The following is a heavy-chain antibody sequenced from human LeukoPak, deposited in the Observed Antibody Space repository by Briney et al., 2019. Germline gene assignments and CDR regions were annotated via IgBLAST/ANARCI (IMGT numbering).Heavy chain of an antibody. Sequence: QPGGSLRPSCAASGFTFSNSAMSWVRQAPGKGLEWVSGFTRNDETTSYADSVKGRFTISRDNSRDTLYLQMNSLRAEDTAVYYCAKEDYGGSFDPWGQGTLVTVSS. D-gene: IGHD4-17*01. CDR1: GFTFSNSA. CDR3: AKEDYGGSFDP. J-gene: IGHJ5*02. CDR2: FTRNDETT. V-gene: IGHV3-23*01.